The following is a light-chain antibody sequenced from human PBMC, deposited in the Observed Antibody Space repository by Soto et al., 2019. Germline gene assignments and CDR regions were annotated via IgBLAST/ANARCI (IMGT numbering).Light chain of an antibody. CDR2: DAS. CDR3: QQRGNWPPWT. V-gene: IGKV3-11*01. J-gene: IGKJ1*01. Sequence: EIVLTQSPATLSSSPGERATLTCRASQSVSSYFAWYQQKPGQAPRLLIYDASNRVTGIPARFSGSGSGTDFTLTIISLEPEDFAVYYCQQRGNWPPWTFGQGTKVEIK. CDR1: QSVSSY.